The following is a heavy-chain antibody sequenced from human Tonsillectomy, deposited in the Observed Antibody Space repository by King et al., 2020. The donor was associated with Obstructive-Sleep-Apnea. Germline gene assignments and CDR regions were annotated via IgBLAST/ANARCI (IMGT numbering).Heavy chain of an antibody. J-gene: IGHJ6*02. CDR3: AKEIKQQLAAYYYYYGMDV. D-gene: IGHD6-13*01. CDR1: GFTFSSYA. Sequence: VQLVESGGGVVQPGGSLRLSCAASGFTFSSYAMHWVRQAPGKGPEWGALLRNDGSNKDLEDFVKGRFTISRDNSQNTLYLQMNSLRAEDTGVYFCAKEIKQQLAAYYYYYGMDVWGQGTTVTVSS. V-gene: IGHV3-30*02. CDR2: LRNDGSNK.